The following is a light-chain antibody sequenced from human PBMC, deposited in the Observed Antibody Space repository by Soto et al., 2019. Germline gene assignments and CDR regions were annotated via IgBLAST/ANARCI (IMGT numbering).Light chain of an antibody. V-gene: IGKV1-5*03. J-gene: IGKJ1*01. CDR1: QTISNF. CDR2: RAS. CDR3: QQYKSYLWT. Sequence: DIQMTQSPSTLSAFVGDSVAITCRASQTISNFLAWYQQKPGKAPKLLFYRASNLEGGVPSRFSGGGSGTEFTLTINSLQPDDSATYYCQQYKSYLWTFGQGTKVEIK.